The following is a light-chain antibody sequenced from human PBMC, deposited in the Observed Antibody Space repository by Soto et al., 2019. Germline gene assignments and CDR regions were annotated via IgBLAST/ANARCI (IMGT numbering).Light chain of an antibody. CDR3: QSYDSSLSAWV. J-gene: IGLJ3*02. Sequence: QSVLTQPPSVSGAPGQRVTISCTGSSSNIGAGYDVHWYQQLPGTAPKLLIYGNSNRPSGVPDRFSGSKSGTSASLAITGLQAEDEGDYYCQSYDSSLSAWVFGGGTQLTVL. CDR2: GNS. V-gene: IGLV1-40*01. CDR1: SSNIGAGYD.